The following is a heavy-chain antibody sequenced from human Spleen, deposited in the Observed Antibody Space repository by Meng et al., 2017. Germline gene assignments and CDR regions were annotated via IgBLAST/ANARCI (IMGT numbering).Heavy chain of an antibody. V-gene: IGHV3-21*01. Sequence: GESLKISCAASGFTFSSFGMSWVRQAPGKGLKWVSSISGSSDYIYYADSVKGRFTVSRDSAKRSLYLQMNSLRGEDTAVYYCARVGYYDSSNYYAYFQHWGQGTLVTVSS. J-gene: IGHJ1*01. CDR2: ISGSSDYI. CDR1: GFTFSSFG. D-gene: IGHD3-22*01. CDR3: ARVGYYDSSNYYAYFQH.